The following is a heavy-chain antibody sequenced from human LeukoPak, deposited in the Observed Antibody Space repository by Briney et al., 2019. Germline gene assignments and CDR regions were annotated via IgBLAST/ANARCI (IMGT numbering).Heavy chain of an antibody. CDR1: DGSISSSSYY. Sequence: SETLSLTCTVSDGSISSSSYYWGWIRQPPGKGLEWIGSIYYSGSTYYNPSLKSRVTISVDTSKNQFSLKLSSVTAADTAVYYCAWRRGDGWDGPYFDYWGQGTLVTVSS. CDR2: IYYSGST. D-gene: IGHD5-24*01. V-gene: IGHV4-39*01. CDR3: AWRRGDGWDGPYFDY. J-gene: IGHJ4*02.